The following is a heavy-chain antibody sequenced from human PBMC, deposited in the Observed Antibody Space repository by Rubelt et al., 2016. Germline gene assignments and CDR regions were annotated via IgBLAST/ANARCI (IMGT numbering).Heavy chain of an antibody. Sequence: GRFTISRDNAKNTLYLQMNSLRAEDTAVYYCAKGNDYDSSGYHYYFDYWGQGTLVTVSS. J-gene: IGHJ4*02. CDR3: AKGNDYDSSGYHYYFDY. V-gene: IGHV3-74*01. D-gene: IGHD3-22*01.